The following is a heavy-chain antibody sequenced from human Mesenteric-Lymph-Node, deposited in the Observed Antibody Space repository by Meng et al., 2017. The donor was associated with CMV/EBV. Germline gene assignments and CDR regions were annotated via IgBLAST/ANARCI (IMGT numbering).Heavy chain of an antibody. CDR3: ARGSSYDILTGYFDY. V-gene: IGHV4-34*01. Sequence: VQLVQWGAGPLKPSATLSVTCAVYGGSFSGYYWNWIRQSPEKGLEWIGEINHSGSTTYNPSFTSRIIISVDTSTNQISLNMSSVTAADTAVYYCARGSSYDILTGYFDYWGQGALVIVSS. J-gene: IGHJ4*02. CDR2: INHSGST. CDR1: GGSFSGYY. D-gene: IGHD3-9*01.